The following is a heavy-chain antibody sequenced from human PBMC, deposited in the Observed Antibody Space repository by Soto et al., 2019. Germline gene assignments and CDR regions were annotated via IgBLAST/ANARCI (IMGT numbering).Heavy chain of an antibody. CDR3: ARLDYGVSAFDL. V-gene: IGHV4-31*03. CDR1: GGSINDGSYH. CDR2: IFYTGYK. Sequence: PSETLSLTCTVSGGSINDGSYHWSWLRQHPGKGLEFIGYIFYTGYKYHNPSLETRVTMSADTSNNEVSLRLHSLTAADTAVYYCARLDYGVSAFDLWGQGTLVTVSS. J-gene: IGHJ4*02. D-gene: IGHD4-17*01.